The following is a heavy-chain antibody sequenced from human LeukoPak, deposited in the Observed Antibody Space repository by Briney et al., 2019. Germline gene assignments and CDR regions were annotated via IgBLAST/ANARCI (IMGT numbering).Heavy chain of an antibody. CDR1: GFTFSSYW. CDR2: IKQDGSER. Sequence: GGSLRLSCAASGFTFSSYWMSWVRQAPGKGLEWVANIKQDGSERYYVDSVRGRFTISRDNAKNSLYLQMNGLRAEDTAVYYCARQGGSFFSFSTFFDYWGQGTLVTVSS. J-gene: IGHJ4*02. V-gene: IGHV3-7*01. CDR3: ARQGGSFFSFSTFFDY. D-gene: IGHD1-26*01.